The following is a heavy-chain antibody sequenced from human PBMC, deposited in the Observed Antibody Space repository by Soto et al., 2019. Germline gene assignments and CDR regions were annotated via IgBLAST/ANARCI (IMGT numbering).Heavy chain of an antibody. CDR2: IIPIFGTA. CDR1: GGTFSSYA. D-gene: IGHD2-15*01. Sequence: RASVKVSCKASGGTFSSYAISWVRQAPGQGLEWMGGIIPIFGTANYAQKFQGRVTITADESTSTAYMELSSLRSEDTAVYYCARDGGVVAATRRALDYWGQGTLVTVSS. J-gene: IGHJ4*02. CDR3: ARDGGVVAATRRALDY. V-gene: IGHV1-69*13.